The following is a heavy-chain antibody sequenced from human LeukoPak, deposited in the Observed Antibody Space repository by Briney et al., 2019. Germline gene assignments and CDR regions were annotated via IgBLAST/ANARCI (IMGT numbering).Heavy chain of an antibody. J-gene: IGHJ2*01. CDR1: VGSFSGYY. CDR2: INHSGST. V-gene: IGHV4-34*01. CDR3: ARAVSSSWYWYFDL. Sequence: SETLSLTCAVYVGSFSGYYWSWIRQPPGKGLEWIGEINHSGSTNYNPSLKSRVTISVDTSKNQFSLKLSSVTAADTAVYYCARAVSSSWYWYFDLWGRGTLVTVSS. D-gene: IGHD6-13*01.